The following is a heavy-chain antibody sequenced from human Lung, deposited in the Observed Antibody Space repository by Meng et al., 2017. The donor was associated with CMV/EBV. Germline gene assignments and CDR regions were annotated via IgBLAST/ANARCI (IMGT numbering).Heavy chain of an antibody. CDR1: GYTFTNYY. J-gene: IGHJ4*02. CDR2: INSRSGTT. CDR3: AREEGSYDGSGAFDY. V-gene: IGHV1-46*01. D-gene: IGHD3-22*01. Sequence: ASXXVSXKASGYTFTNYYLHWVRQAPGQGLEWMGMINSRSGTTTYSQKFQGRISMTRDTSTSTVYLDLSSLRSEDSTVYYCAREEGSYDGSGAFDYWGQGTXVTVSS.